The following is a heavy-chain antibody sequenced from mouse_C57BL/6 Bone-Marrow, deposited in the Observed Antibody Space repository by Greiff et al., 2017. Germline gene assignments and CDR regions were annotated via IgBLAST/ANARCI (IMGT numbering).Heavy chain of an antibody. V-gene: IGHV5-6*01. CDR3: ERHPEYGGPWFAY. CDR1: GFTFSSYG. CDR2: IRSGGSYT. Sequence: EVQVVESGGDLVKPGGSLKLSCAASGFTFSSYGMSWVRQTPDKSLEWVATIRSGGSYTYYPDNVKGRITLSRDNVKNTLYLQMSSLKSEDTAMYYCERHPEYGGPWFAYWGQGTLVTVSA. J-gene: IGHJ3*01. D-gene: IGHD1-2*01.